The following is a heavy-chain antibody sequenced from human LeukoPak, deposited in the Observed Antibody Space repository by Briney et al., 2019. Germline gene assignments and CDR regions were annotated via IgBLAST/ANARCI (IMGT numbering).Heavy chain of an antibody. CDR2: INPNSGGT. V-gene: IGHV1-2*02. J-gene: IGHJ4*02. CDR3: ARHFKGIAVAGTADY. D-gene: IGHD6-19*01. Sequence: ASVKVSCKASGYTFTGYHMHWVRQAPGQGLEWMGWINPNSGGTNYAQKFQGRVTMTRDTSISTAYMELSRLRSDDTAVYYCARHFKGIAVAGTADYWGQGTLVTVSS. CDR1: GYTFTGYH.